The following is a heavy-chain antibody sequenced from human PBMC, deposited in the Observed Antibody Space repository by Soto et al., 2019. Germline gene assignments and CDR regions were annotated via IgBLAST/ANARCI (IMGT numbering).Heavy chain of an antibody. CDR3: ARVYYGSGSYYNEPYYYYYMDV. CDR2: ISAYNGNT. J-gene: IGHJ6*03. CDR1: GYTFTSYG. D-gene: IGHD3-10*01. V-gene: IGHV1-18*01. Sequence: QVQLVQSGAEVKKPGASVKVSCKASGYTFTSYGISWVRRAPGQGLEWMGWISAYNGNTNYAQKLQGRVTMTTDTSTSTAYMELRSLRSDDTAVYYCARVYYGSGSYYNEPYYYYYMDVWGKGTTVTVSS.